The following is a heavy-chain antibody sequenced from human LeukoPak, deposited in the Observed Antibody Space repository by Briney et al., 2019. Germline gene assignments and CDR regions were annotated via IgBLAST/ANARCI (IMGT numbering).Heavy chain of an antibody. J-gene: IGHJ4*02. CDR1: GFTFSNAW. D-gene: IGHD3-22*01. Sequence: PGGSLRLSCAASGFTFSNAWMSWVRQAPGKGLEWVGRIKSKTDGGTTDYAAPVKGRFTISRDNAKNSLSLQMNSLRAEDTAVYYCARDFHRRLYDSSGYYLYWGQGTLVTVSS. V-gene: IGHV3-15*01. CDR2: IKSKTDGGTT. CDR3: ARDFHRRLYDSSGYYLY.